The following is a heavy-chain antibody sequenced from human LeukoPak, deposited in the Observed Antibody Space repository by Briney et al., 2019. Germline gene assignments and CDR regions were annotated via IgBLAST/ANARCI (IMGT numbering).Heavy chain of an antibody. CDR1: GGSIVSNNYY. D-gene: IGHD5-12*01. CDR3: ARTRSTSRYPNGGYEHKPRLTYLLYYYYYAMDV. J-gene: IGHJ6*02. V-gene: IGHV4-39*07. Sequence: PSETLSLTCTVSGGSIVSNNYYWGWIRQPPGKGLEWIGEINHSGSTNYNPSLKSRVTISVDTSKNQFSLKLSSVTAADTAVYYCARTRSTSRYPNGGYEHKPRLTYLLYYYYYAMDVWGHGTTVTVSS. CDR2: INHSGST.